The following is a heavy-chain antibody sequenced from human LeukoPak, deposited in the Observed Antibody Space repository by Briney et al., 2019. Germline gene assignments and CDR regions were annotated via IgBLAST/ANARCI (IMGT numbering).Heavy chain of an antibody. CDR2: ISSSSSYI. Sequence: GGSLRLSCAASGFTFSSYSMNGVRQAPGKGLEWVSSISSSSSYIYYADSVKGRFTISRDNAKNSLYLQMNSLRAEDTAVYYCARDRGSGWPFDYWGQGTLVTVSS. CDR3: ARDRGSGWPFDY. CDR1: GFTFSSYS. D-gene: IGHD6-19*01. J-gene: IGHJ4*02. V-gene: IGHV3-21*01.